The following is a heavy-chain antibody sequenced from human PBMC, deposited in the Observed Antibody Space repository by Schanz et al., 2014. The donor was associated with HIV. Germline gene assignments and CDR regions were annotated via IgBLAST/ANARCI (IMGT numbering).Heavy chain of an antibody. CDR1: GFIFSSYG. V-gene: IGHV3-30*18. J-gene: IGHJ4*02. CDR2: ISYDGSSK. Sequence: QVQPVESGGGVVQPGRSQRLSCAASGFIFSSYGMHWVRQAPGKGLEWVAVISYDGSSKYYADSVQGRFTITRDNSKSTLYLQMNSLRVEDTAVYYCANEEVPNDYWGQGTLVTVSS. CDR3: ANEEVPNDY.